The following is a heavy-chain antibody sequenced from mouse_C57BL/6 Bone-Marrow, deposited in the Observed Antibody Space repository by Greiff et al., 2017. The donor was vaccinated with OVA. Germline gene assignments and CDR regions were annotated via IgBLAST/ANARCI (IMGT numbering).Heavy chain of an antibody. Sequence: VQLQQSGAELVRPGASVKLSCTASGFNIKDDYMHWVKQRPEQGLEWIGWIDPENGDTEYASQFPGKATITADTSSNTAYLQLSSLTSEDTAVYYCTTWVITTGFDYWGQGTTLTVSS. CDR2: IDPENGDT. V-gene: IGHV14-4*01. J-gene: IGHJ2*01. CDR1: GFNIKDDY. CDR3: TTWVITTGFDY. D-gene: IGHD1-1*01.